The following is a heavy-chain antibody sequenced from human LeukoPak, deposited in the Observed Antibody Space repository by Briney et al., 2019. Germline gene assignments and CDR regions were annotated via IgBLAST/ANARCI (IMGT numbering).Heavy chain of an antibody. D-gene: IGHD3-16*01. Sequence: SETLSLTCAVYGGSFSGYYWSWIRQPPGKGLEWIGEINHSGSTNYNPSLKSRVTISVDTSKNQFSLKLSSVTAADTAGYYCAKPPALRPLVYYMEVWGKGTTVTVSS. J-gene: IGHJ6*03. CDR1: GGSFSGYY. CDR3: AKPPALRPLVYYMEV. CDR2: INHSGST. V-gene: IGHV4-34*01.